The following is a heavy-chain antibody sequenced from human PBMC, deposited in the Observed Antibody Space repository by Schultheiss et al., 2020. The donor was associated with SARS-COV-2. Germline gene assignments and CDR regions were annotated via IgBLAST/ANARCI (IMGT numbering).Heavy chain of an antibody. Sequence: GGSLRLSCAASGFTFSSYWMHWVRQAPGKGLVWVSRINSDGSSTSYADSVKGRFTISRDNAKNSLYLQMNSLRAEDTALYYCAKDGDYYGSGSHHWGQGTLVTVSS. J-gene: IGHJ4*02. CDR3: AKDGDYYGSGSHH. D-gene: IGHD3-10*01. CDR2: INSDGSST. CDR1: GFTFSSYW. V-gene: IGHV3-74*01.